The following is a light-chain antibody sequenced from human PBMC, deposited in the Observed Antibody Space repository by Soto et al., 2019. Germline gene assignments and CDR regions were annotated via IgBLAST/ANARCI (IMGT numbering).Light chain of an antibody. CDR3: QQYKTYSRT. CDR1: QSFSPW. CDR2: KAS. Sequence: DIQMTQSPSTLSPSVEDRVTTTCRAGQSFSPWLAWYQQKPGKAPKILIYKASSLESGVPSRFSGSDSGTEFTLTISSLQPDDFATYYCQQYKTYSRTFGQGTKLEIK. J-gene: IGKJ2*01. V-gene: IGKV1-5*03.